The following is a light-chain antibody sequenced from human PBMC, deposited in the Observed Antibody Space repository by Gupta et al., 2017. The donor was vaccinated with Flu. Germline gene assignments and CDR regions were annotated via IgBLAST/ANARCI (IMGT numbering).Light chain of an antibody. CDR1: SSDGGGNDY. CDR2: AVR. J-gene: IGLJ3*02. Sequence: QSALTQPRSVSGSLGQSVTLSCTGTSSDGGGNDYVSWYQQDPAKALNIMMYAVRPRPSGVPVRFFGSESGTTASLTITGLRADDDGDYYCCSFQHGDWVLGGGTKLTV. CDR3: CSFQHGDWV. V-gene: IGLV2-11*01.